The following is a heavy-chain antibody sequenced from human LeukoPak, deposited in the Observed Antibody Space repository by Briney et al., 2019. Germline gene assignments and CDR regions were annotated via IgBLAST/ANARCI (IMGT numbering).Heavy chain of an antibody. CDR1: GYSFTRNG. V-gene: IGHV1-18*01. CDR2: ISPYNGNT. CDR3: AVSFATANDY. Sequence: ASVKVSCKASGYSFTRNGISWVRQAPGQGLEWMGWISPYNGNTDYAQNLQGRLTMTTDTFTSTAYMDLRSLQSDDTAVYYCAVSFATANDYWGQGTLVTVSS. J-gene: IGHJ4*02. D-gene: IGHD4-17*01.